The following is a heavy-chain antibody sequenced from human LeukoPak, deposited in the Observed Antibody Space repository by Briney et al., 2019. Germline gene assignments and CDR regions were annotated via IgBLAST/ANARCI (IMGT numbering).Heavy chain of an antibody. Sequence: ASVKVSCKASGYTFTSYYMHWVRQAPGQGLEWMGIINPSGGSTNYAQIFQGRVTMTRDTSTSTVYMELSSLRSEDTAVYYCARDSGDDNPFDYWGQGTLVTVSS. CDR1: GYTFTSYY. D-gene: IGHD5-12*01. J-gene: IGHJ4*02. CDR3: ARDSGDDNPFDY. V-gene: IGHV1-46*01. CDR2: INPSGGST.